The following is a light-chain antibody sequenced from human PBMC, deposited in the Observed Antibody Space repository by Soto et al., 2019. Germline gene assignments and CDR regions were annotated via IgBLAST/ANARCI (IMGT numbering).Light chain of an antibody. J-gene: IGLJ2*01. V-gene: IGLV2-14*01. Sequence: QSALTQPASASGSPGQSITISCTGTSSDVGGFNYVSWYQLHPGKAPKLMIYEVTNRPSGISNRFSGSKSGNTASLTISGLQAEDGADYYCSSYTSSAYVVFGGGTKGTVL. CDR2: EVT. CDR1: SSDVGGFNY. CDR3: SSYTSSAYVV.